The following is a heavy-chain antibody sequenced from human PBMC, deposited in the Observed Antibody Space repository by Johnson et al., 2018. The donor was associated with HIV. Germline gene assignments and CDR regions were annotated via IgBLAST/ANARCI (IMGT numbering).Heavy chain of an antibody. J-gene: IGHJ3*02. CDR3: ARSPTDGWVSSAFDI. CDR2: INWSGGNT. V-gene: IGHV3-20*04. D-gene: IGHD3-16*01. CDR1: GFTLDDYG. Sequence: VQLVESGGGVVRPGGSLRLSCAASGFTLDDYGMSWVRQAPGKGLEWVSGINWSGGNTDYADSVKGRFTISRDNAKNSLYLQMNSLRAEDTALYYCARSPTDGWVSSAFDIWGQGTMVSVSS.